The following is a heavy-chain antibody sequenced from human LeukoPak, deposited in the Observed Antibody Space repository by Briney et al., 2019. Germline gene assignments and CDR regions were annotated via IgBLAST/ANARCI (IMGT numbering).Heavy chain of an antibody. D-gene: IGHD5-18*01. J-gene: IGHJ6*02. CDR2: ISGRGGST. CDR3: AKAPPDSYYYYYGMDV. Sequence: PGGSLRLSCAASGFTFSGYAMTWVRQAPGKGLEWVSAISGRGGSTYYADSVKGRFTISRDNSKNTLYLQMNSLRAEDTVVYYCAKAPPDSYYYYYGMDVWGQGTTVTVSS. CDR1: GFTFSGYA. V-gene: IGHV3-23*01.